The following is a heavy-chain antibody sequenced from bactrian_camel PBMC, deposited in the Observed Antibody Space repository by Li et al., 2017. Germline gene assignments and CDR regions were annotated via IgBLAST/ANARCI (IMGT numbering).Heavy chain of an antibody. Sequence: HVQLVESGGGSVQAGGSLRLSCAASAYTYSSFCMAWFRQLPGRAREGVATIDSDGRTTYEDSAKGRFTISRDNAKNTLYLQMNSLKTEDTAVYYCAATDGWVPSSLGQGTQVTVS. V-gene: IGHV3S1*01. D-gene: IGHD5*01. J-gene: IGHJ4*01. CDR2: IDSDGRTT. CDR1: AYTYSSFC.